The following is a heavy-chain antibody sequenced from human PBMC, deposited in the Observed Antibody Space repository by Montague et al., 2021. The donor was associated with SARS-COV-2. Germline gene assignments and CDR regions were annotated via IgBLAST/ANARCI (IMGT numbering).Heavy chain of an antibody. D-gene: IGHD6-19*01. CDR1: GFTFSSYS. CDR2: ISSSSSSYI. V-gene: IGHV3-21*01. J-gene: IGHJ6*02. Sequence: SLRLSCAASGFTFSSYSMNWVRQAPGKGLEWVSSISSSSSSYIYHADSVKGRFTISRDNAKNSLYLQMNSLRAEDTAVYYCARALDSSGWYGGYYYYGMDVWGQGTTVTVSS. CDR3: ARALDSSGWYGGYYYYGMDV.